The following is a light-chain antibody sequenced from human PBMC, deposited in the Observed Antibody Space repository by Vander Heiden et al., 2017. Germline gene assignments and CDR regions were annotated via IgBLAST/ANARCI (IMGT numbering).Light chain of an antibody. CDR2: AES. CDR1: NIGSKS. CDR3: QGWKSSSDHPV. J-gene: IGLJ2*01. V-gene: IGLV3-21*02. Sequence: SYVLTQPPSVSVAPGQTARLTWGGNNIGSKSVDWYQQKPGQAPGLGVAAESARSAGIHERFACTNSRNTASLTIGRVEAGDEADYYCQGWKSSSDHPVFGGGTKLTVL.